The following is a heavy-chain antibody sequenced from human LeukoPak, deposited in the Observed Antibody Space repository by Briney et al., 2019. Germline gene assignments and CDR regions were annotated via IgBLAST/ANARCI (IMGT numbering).Heavy chain of an antibody. J-gene: IGHJ4*02. CDR1: GFTFSDYY. Sequence: GGSLRLSCAASGFTFSDYYMSWIRQAPGKGLEWVSYISSSGSTIYYADSVKGRFTISRDNAKNSPYLQMNSLRAEDTAVYYCARDSENYYDSSGYPKYVYYFDYWGQGTLVTVSS. CDR2: ISSSGSTI. D-gene: IGHD3-22*01. CDR3: ARDSENYYDSSGYPKYVYYFDY. V-gene: IGHV3-11*04.